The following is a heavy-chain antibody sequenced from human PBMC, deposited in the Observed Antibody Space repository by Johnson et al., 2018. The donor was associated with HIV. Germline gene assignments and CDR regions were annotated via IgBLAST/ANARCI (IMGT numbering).Heavy chain of an antibody. V-gene: IGHV3-23*04. CDR3: ARDREWELLFGAFDI. CDR2: ISGSGGST. D-gene: IGHD1-26*01. J-gene: IGHJ3*02. Sequence: VLLVESGGGLVQPGRSLRLSCAASGFTFDDYAMHWVRQAPGKGLEWVSGISGSGGSTYYADSVKGRFTISRDNSKNTLYLQMNSLRAEDTAMFYCARDREWELLFGAFDIWGQGTMVTVSS. CDR1: GFTFDDYA.